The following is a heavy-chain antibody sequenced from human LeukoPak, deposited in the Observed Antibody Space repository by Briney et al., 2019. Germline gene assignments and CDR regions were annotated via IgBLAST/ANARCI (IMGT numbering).Heavy chain of an antibody. D-gene: IGHD2-2*01. Sequence: SETLSLTCTVSGGSISSYYWSWIRQPPGKGLEWIGYIYYSGSTNYNPSLKSRVTISVDTSKNQFSLKLSSVTAADTAVYYCARPQGYCSSTSCHHWFDPWGQGTLVTVSS. CDR3: ARPQGYCSSTSCHHWFDP. V-gene: IGHV4-59*08. J-gene: IGHJ5*02. CDR2: IYYSGST. CDR1: GGSISSYY.